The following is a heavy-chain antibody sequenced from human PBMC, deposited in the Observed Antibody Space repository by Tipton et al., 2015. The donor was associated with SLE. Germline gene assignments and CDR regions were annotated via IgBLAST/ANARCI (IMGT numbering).Heavy chain of an antibody. CDR1: GFTVSSNY. D-gene: IGHD3-10*01. V-gene: IGHV3-66*01. CDR3: AGSRGANWFDP. Sequence: SLRLSCAASGFTVSSNYMSWVRQAPGKGLEWVSIIYSGGSTYYADSVKGRFTISRDTSKNTLYLQMNSLRVEDTAVYYCAGSRGANWFDPWGQGTLVTVSS. CDR2: IYSGGST. J-gene: IGHJ5*02.